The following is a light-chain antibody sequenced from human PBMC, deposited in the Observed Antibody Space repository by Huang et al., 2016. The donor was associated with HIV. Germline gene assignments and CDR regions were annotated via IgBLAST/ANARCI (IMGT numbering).Light chain of an antibody. V-gene: IGKV3-11*01. Sequence: EIVLTQSPDTLSLSPGERATLSCRASQTISSYLAWYQQKPGQDPSLLIYEASNRATGIPARFSGNGSGTDFTLIINNLEPEDSAVYYCQERANWPRLTFGGGTKVEIK. CDR2: EAS. CDR3: QERANWPRLT. CDR1: QTISSY. J-gene: IGKJ4*01.